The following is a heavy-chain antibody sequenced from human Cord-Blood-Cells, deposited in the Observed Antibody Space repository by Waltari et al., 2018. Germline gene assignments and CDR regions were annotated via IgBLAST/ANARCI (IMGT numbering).Heavy chain of an antibody. D-gene: IGHD3-22*01. CDR1: GGSFRGYY. V-gene: IGHV4-34*01. CDR3: AREWPLIGYDSSGYYYIHDY. J-gene: IGHJ4*02. CDR2: INHSGST. Sequence: VPLQQWGAGLLKPSETLSPPCAVYGGSFRGYYWSWLRQPPGKGVEWIGEINHSGSTNYNPSLKSRVTISVDTSKNQFSLKLSSVTAADTAVYYCAREWPLIGYDSSGYYYIHDYWGQGTLVTVSS.